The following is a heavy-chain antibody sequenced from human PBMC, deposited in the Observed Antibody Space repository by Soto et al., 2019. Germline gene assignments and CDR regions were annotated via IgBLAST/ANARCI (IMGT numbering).Heavy chain of an antibody. CDR3: ARSGGLDRDFNY. J-gene: IGHJ4*02. D-gene: IGHD2-15*01. CDR1: GCTFSSDS. V-gene: IGHV1-69*13. CDR2: IIPMFDTP. Sequence: ASVKVSCKASGCTFSSDSFSRVRQAPGQGLEWMGGIIPMFDTPIYAQKFQDRVTITADESTSTAYMQLSSLRSGDTAVYYCARSGGLDRDFNYWGKGSLVTVPS.